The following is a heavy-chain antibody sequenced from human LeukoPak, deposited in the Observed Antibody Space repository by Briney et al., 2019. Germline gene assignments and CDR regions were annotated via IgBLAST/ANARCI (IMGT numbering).Heavy chain of an antibody. CDR3: ARGSRRWLQSGMDV. CDR2: IYTSGST. V-gene: IGHV4-61*02. J-gene: IGHJ6*02. D-gene: IGHD5-24*01. Sequence: SETLSLTCTVSGGSISSGGYYWSWIRQPAGKGLEWIGRIYTSGSTNYNPSLKSRVTISVDTSKNQFSLKLSSVTAADTAVYYCARGSRRWLQSGMDVWGQGTTVTVSS. CDR1: GGSISSGGYY.